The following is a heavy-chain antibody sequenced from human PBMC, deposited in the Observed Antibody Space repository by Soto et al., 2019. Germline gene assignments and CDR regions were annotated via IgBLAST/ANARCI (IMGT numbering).Heavy chain of an antibody. D-gene: IGHD4-4*01. CDR1: GYTFTSYY. V-gene: IGHV1-46*01. CDR3: ARSTVTTLKGRAYYFDY. CDR2: INPSGGST. J-gene: IGHJ4*02. Sequence: QVQLVQSGAEVKKPGASVKVSCKASGYTFTSYYMHWVRQAPGQGLEWMGIINPSGGSTSYAQKFQGRVTMTRDTSTSTVYMELSSLRSEDTAVYYCARSTVTTLKGRAYYFDYWGQGTLVTVSS.